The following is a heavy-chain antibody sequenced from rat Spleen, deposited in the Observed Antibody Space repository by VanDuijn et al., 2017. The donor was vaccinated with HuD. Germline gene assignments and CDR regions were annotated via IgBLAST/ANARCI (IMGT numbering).Heavy chain of an antibody. CDR1: GFSLSNYG. J-gene: IGHJ2*01. V-gene: IGHV2S8*01. CDR2: ISSDGST. D-gene: IGHD5-1*01. Sequence: QVQLKESGPGLVQPSQTLSLTCTVSGFSLSNYGVNWVRPPPGKGLEWIVAISSDGSTFYNSVLKSRLSISRDTSKSQVFLKMNSLQTEDTATYYCARLSLGVDYWGQGVMVTVSS. CDR3: ARLSLGVDY.